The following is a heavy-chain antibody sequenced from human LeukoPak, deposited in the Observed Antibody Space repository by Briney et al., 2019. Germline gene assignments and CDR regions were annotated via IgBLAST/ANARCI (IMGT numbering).Heavy chain of an antibody. D-gene: IGHD6-13*01. Sequence: SETLSLTCTVSGYSINSGYYWSWIRQPPGKGLEWIGSIYYSGSTYYNPSLKSRVTISVDTSKNHFSLKLSSVTAADTAVYYCARHLGAAAGTSDYWGQGTLVTVSS. CDR2: IYYSGST. CDR1: GYSINSGYY. CDR3: ARHLGAAAGTSDY. V-gene: IGHV4-38-2*02. J-gene: IGHJ4*02.